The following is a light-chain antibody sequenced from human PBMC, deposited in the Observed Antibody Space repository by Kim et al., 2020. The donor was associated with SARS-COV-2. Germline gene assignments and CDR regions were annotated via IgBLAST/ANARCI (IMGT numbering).Light chain of an antibody. CDR2: GAS. CDR3: QQSQIIPIT. CDR1: QSITTS. Sequence: DLQMTQSPSYLPASVGDSITFTCRASQSITTSLNWYQQKPGKAPKLLIYGASVLQTGVPSRFSGSGSGTEFTLTISSLQPEDFATYYSQQSQIIPITFGQGTRLEIK. J-gene: IGKJ5*01. V-gene: IGKV1-39*01.